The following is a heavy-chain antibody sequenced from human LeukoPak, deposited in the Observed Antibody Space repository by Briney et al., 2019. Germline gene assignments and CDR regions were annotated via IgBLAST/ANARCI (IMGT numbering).Heavy chain of an antibody. J-gene: IGHJ4*02. Sequence: GGSLRLSCAASGFTFSSYWMHWVRQAPGKGLVWVSRINPDGSTTSYADSVKGRFTISRDNAKNSLYLHMDSLRAEDTAVYYCARGAYSSGWAYFDHWGQGTLVTVSS. V-gene: IGHV3-74*01. CDR2: INPDGSTT. D-gene: IGHD6-19*01. CDR1: GFTFSSYW. CDR3: ARGAYSSGWAYFDH.